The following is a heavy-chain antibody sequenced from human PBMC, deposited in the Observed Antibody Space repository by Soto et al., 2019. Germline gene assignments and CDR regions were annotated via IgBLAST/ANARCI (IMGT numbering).Heavy chain of an antibody. Sequence: GWSLRLSCVVSGFTLSNYAMTWVRQAPGQGLEWVSAISGGGGTTYYAEFVKGRFTVSRDSSKNTLYLQMDSLRAEDTAVYYWATTPDGSGWSSFHDWGQGPLVTLAS. D-gene: IGHD6-13*01. CDR2: ISGGGGTT. CDR1: GFTLSNYA. J-gene: IGHJ4*02. CDR3: ATTPDGSGWSSFHD. V-gene: IGHV3-23*01.